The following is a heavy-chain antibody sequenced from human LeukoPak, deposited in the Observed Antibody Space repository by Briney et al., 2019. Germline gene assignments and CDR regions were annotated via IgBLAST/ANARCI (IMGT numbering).Heavy chain of an antibody. D-gene: IGHD6-19*01. V-gene: IGHV4-59*12. Sequence: PSETLSLTCTVSGGSISSYYWSCIRQPPGKGLEWIGYIYYSGSTNYNPSLKSRVTISVDTSKNQFSLKLSSVTAADTAVYYCARSNNPRIAVAGKGLGYYYYMDVWGKGTTVTVSS. J-gene: IGHJ6*03. CDR2: IYYSGST. CDR3: ARSNNPRIAVAGKGLGYYYYMDV. CDR1: GGSISSYY.